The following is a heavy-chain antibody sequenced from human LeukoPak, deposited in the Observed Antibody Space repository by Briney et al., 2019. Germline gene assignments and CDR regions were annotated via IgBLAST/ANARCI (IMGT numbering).Heavy chain of an antibody. CDR1: GFTFSSYS. D-gene: IGHD3/OR15-3a*01. CDR2: ISSSSSYI. Sequence: GGSLRLSCAASGFTFSSYSMNWVRQAPGKGLEWVSSISSSSSYIYYADSVKGRFTISRDNVKNSLYLQMNSLRAEDTAVYYCARDGLHYYYYYYMDVWGKGTTVTVSS. CDR3: ARDGLHYYYYYYMDV. J-gene: IGHJ6*03. V-gene: IGHV3-21*01.